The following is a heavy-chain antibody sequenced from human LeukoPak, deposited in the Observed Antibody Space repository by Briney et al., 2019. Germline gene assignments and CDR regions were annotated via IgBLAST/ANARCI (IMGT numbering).Heavy chain of an antibody. D-gene: IGHD4-11*01. CDR2: ISHSGST. Sequence: PSETLSLTCAVYGESFRAYYWTWLRQPPGKGLEWIGEISHSGSTNYNPSLKSRVTISVDTSKNQFSLRLSSVTAADTAVYYFARGDYGNQRSXNWFDPWGXGXLXXVS. V-gene: IGHV4-34*01. J-gene: IGHJ5*02. CDR3: ARGDYGNQRSXNWFDP. CDR1: GESFRAYY.